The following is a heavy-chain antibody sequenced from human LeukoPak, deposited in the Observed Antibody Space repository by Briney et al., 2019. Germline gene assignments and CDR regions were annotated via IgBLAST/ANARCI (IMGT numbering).Heavy chain of an antibody. J-gene: IGHJ6*02. CDR2: ISSSSSYI. CDR1: GFTFSSYS. CDR3: PRETDIVVVPADYYYYGMDV. V-gene: IGHV3-21*01. Sequence: PGGSLRLSCAASGFTFSSYSMNWVRQAPGKGLEWVSSISSSSSYIYYADSVKGRFTISRDNAKNSLYLQMNSLRAEDTAVYYCPRETDIVVVPADYYYYGMDVWGQGTTVTVSS. D-gene: IGHD2-2*01.